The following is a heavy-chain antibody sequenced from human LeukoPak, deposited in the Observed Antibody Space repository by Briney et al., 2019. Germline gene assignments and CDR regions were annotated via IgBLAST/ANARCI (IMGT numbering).Heavy chain of an antibody. CDR3: VRQGTNSGYYLLDY. CDR2: VAHKGPTVYSPTLNR. V-gene: IGHV4-34*01. D-gene: IGHD3-22*01. Sequence: SETLSLTCAVYGGSFSGYYWSWIRQPPGKGLEWIGEVAHKGPTVYSPTLNRKYNPSFKSRVTMSVDPSKNQFSLKLTSVTVADTATYYCVRQGTNSGYYLLDYWGQGHLVIVSS. CDR1: GGSFSGYY. J-gene: IGHJ4*02.